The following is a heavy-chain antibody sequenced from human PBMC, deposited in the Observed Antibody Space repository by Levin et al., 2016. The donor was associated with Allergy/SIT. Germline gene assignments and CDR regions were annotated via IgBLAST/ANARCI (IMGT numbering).Heavy chain of an antibody. CDR2: IWYDETQK. CDR1: GFTFSRSG. CDR3: ARGLGVVTPDTFDI. D-gene: IGHD3-3*01. J-gene: IGHJ3*02. Sequence: LSLTCAASGFTFSRSGLHWVRQAPGKGLEWVATIWYDETQKYYIDSVKGRFTISRDNSRNTTYLQMNNLRAEDTAVYYCARGLGVVTPDTFDIWGQGTMVTVSS. V-gene: IGHV3-33*01.